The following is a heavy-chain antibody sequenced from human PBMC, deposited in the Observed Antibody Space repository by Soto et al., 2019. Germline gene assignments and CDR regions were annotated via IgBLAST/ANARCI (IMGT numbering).Heavy chain of an antibody. Sequence: SETLSITCTVSGGSISSGSSYWGWIRQPPGKGLEWIGSIYYLGSTNYNPSLKSPVNITVNKSNNQFSLKLSSVTAADKVVYYCATRAIGYRGGYYNYYMDVRGKGNTVTVSS. V-gene: IGHV4-39*07. CDR2: IYYLGST. J-gene: IGHJ6*03. CDR3: ATRAIGYRGGYYNYYMDV. CDR1: GGSISSGSSY. D-gene: IGHD5-18*01.